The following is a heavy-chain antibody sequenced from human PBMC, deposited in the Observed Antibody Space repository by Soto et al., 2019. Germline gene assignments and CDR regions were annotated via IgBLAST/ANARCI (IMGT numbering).Heavy chain of an antibody. CDR3: ATLVAAAGPIDY. J-gene: IGHJ4*02. CDR1: GYTFTGYY. Sequence: ASVKVSCKASGYTFTGYYMHWVRQAPGKGLEWMGGFDPEDGETIYAQKFQGRVTMTEDTSTDTAYMELSSLRSEDTAVYYCATLVAAAGPIDYWGQGTLVTVSS. D-gene: IGHD6-13*01. V-gene: IGHV1-24*01. CDR2: FDPEDGET.